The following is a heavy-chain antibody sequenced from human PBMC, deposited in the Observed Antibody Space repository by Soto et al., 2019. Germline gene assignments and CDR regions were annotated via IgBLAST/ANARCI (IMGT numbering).Heavy chain of an antibody. CDR3: ARERFVSGDSYGFDY. V-gene: IGHV3-30*04. J-gene: IGHJ4*02. CDR2: ISYDGSNK. CDR1: GFTFSSYA. Sequence: GGSLRLSCAASGFTFSSYAMHWVRQAPGKGLEWVAVISYDGSNKYYADSVKGRFTISRDNSKNTLYLQMNSLRAEDTAVYYCARERFVSGDSYGFDYWGQGTLVTVSS. D-gene: IGHD5-18*01.